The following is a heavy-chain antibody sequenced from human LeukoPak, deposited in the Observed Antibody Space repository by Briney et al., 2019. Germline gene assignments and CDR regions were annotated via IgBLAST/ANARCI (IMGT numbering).Heavy chain of an antibody. CDR2: INAGNGNT. V-gene: IGHV1-3*01. J-gene: IGHJ4*02. D-gene: IGHD3-22*01. CDR1: GYTSTSYA. CDR3: AREGMDYYDSSGYLGY. Sequence: ASVKVSCKASGYTSTSYAMHWVRQAPGQRLEWMGWINAGNGNTKYSQKFQGRVTITRDTSASTAYMELSSLRSEDTAVYYCAREGMDYYDSSGYLGYWGQGTLVTVSS.